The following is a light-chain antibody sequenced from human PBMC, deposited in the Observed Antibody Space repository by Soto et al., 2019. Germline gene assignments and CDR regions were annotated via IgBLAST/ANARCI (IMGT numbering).Light chain of an antibody. V-gene: IGLV1-44*01. CDR1: SSNIGSGA. J-gene: IGLJ3*02. Sequence: QSVLTQPPSASGTPGQRVTISCFGSSSNIGSGAVNWYQQLPGTAPKLLIYTDSQRPSGVPDRFSGSKSGTSASLAISGLQSEDEADYYCAAWDDSPNGRVFGGGTKLTVL. CDR2: TDS. CDR3: AAWDDSPNGRV.